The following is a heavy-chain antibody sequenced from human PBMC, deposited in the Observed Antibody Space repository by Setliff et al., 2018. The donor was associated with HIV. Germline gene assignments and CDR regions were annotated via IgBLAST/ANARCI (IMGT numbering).Heavy chain of an antibody. J-gene: IGHJ6*03. CDR2: IFSNDEK. Sequence: SGPTLVNPTETLTLTCTVSGFSLSNARMGVSWIRQPPGKALEWLAHIFSNDEKSYSTSLKSRLTISKDTSKSQVVLTMTNMDPVDTATYYCALIDYGDTYYMDVWGKGTTVTVSS. CDR1: GFSLSNARMG. V-gene: IGHV2-26*01. D-gene: IGHD4-17*01. CDR3: ALIDYGDTYYMDV.